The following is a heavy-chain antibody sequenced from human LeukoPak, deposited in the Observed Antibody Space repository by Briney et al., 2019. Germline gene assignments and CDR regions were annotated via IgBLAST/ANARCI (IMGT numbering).Heavy chain of an antibody. CDR1: GFTFSSYA. V-gene: IGHV3-23*01. D-gene: IGHD1-26*01. J-gene: IGHJ4*02. CDR2: ISGSGGST. Sequence: GGSLRLSCAASGFTFSSYAMSWVRQAPGKGLEWVSAISGSGGSTYYADSVKGRFTISRDNSKNTLYLQTNSLRAEDTAVYYCAKWSLRIVGASTFFDYWGQGTLVTVSS. CDR3: AKWSLRIVGASTFFDY.